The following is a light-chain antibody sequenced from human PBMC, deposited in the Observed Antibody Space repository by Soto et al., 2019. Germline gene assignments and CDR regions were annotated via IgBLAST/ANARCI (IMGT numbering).Light chain of an antibody. Sequence: EIGLTQSPGTLSLSPGERATLSCRASQSVSSNYLAWYQQKPGQAPRLHIYGASTRATGIPDRFSGIGSGTDFTLTISRLEPEDFAVYYCQQYANSPPTFGQGTKVEIK. CDR1: QSVSSNY. CDR3: QQYANSPPT. J-gene: IGKJ1*01. V-gene: IGKV3-20*01. CDR2: GAS.